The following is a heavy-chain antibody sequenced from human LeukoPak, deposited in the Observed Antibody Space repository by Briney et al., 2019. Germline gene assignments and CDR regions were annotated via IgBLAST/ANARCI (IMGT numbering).Heavy chain of an antibody. D-gene: IGHD4-11*01. CDR2: ISSSGSTI. V-gene: IGHV3-48*03. Sequence: PGGSLRLSCAASGFTFSSYEMNWVRQAPGKGLEWVSYISSSGSTIYYADSVKGRFTISRDNAKNSLYLQMNSLRAEDTAVYYCARDLTVTSTCWFDRWGQGTLVTVSS. CDR3: ARDLTVTSTCWFDR. CDR1: GFTFSSYE. J-gene: IGHJ5*02.